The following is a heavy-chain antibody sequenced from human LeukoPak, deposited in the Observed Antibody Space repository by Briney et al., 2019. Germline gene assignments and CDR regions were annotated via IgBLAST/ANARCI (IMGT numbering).Heavy chain of an antibody. J-gene: IGHJ6*03. CDR2: INWNGGST. D-gene: IGHD5-24*01. CDR1: GFTFDDYG. Sequence: GGSLRLSCAASGFTFDDYGMSWVRQAPGKGLEWVSGINWNGGSTGYADSVKGRFTISRDNAKNSLYLQMNSLRAEDTAVYYCARVQDGYNQRYYYYYIDVWGKGTTVTVSS. CDR3: ARVQDGYNQRYYYYYIDV. V-gene: IGHV3-20*04.